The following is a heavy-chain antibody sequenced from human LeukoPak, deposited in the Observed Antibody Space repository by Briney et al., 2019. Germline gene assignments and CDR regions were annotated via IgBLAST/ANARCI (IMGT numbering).Heavy chain of an antibody. CDR1: GFSFSNSW. D-gene: IGHD1-20*01. Sequence: PGGSLRLSCEASGFSFSNSWMSWVRQAPGKGLEWVANINQDGTQRYFVDSIKGRITISRDNAKNSLYLQMNSLRAEDTAVYYCARNPGVTAGRGYYYYMDVWGKGTTVTVSS. J-gene: IGHJ6*03. CDR2: INQDGTQR. V-gene: IGHV3-7*01. CDR3: ARNPGVTAGRGYYYYMDV.